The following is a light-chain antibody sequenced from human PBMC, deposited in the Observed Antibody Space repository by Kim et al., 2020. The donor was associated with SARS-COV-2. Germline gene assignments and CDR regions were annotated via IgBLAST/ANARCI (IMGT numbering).Light chain of an antibody. CDR1: QSVSSN. V-gene: IGKV3-15*01. CDR2: GAS. Sequence: EIVMTQSPATLSVSPGERATLSCRASQSVSSNLAWYQQKPGQAPRLLIYGASTRATGIPARFSGSGSGTEFTLTISSLQSEDFAVYYCQQYNNWPPHTIGQGTKLEIK. CDR3: QQYNNWPPHT. J-gene: IGKJ2*01.